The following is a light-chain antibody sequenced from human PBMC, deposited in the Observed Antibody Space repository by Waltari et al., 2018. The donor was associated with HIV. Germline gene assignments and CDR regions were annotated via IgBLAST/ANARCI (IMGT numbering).Light chain of an antibody. V-gene: IGLV1-40*01. CDR1: SSNIGAGYD. CDR3: QSYDRRLMWV. Sequence: HSLLTQPPSVSGAPGQRVTISCTGSSSNIGAGYDVHWYQKNPGTAPKLLIFQNINRPSGFPDRVSGSKSVTSASLVITGLQAEDEADYYCQSYDRRLMWVFGGGTSLTV. CDR2: QNI. J-gene: IGLJ2*01.